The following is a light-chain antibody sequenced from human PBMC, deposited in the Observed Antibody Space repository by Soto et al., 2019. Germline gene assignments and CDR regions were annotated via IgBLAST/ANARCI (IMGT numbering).Light chain of an antibody. V-gene: IGLV2-23*01. Sequence: QSALTQPASVSGSPGQSITISCTGTSSDVGSYNLVSWYQQHPGKAPKLMIYEDTKRPSGVSNRFSGSKSGNTASLTISGPPAEDEADYFCSSYAGSTTYVVFGGGTKLTVL. CDR1: SSDVGSYNL. J-gene: IGLJ2*01. CDR3: SSYAGSTTYVV. CDR2: EDT.